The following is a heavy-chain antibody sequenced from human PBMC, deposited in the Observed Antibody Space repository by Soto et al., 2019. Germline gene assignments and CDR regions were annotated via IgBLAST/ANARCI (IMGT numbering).Heavy chain of an antibody. D-gene: IGHD5-18*01. CDR2: IYFGDST. V-gene: IGHV4-61*01. CDR1: GASVSSGSLY. J-gene: IGHJ4*02. CDR3: TTKRGYRSGPPGIFDY. Sequence: SETLSLTCTVSGASVSSGSLYWTWIRQPPGKGLEWIGYIYFGDSTKYNPSLKSRVTISVDTSKNQFSLKLSSVTAEDTAVYYCTTKRGYRSGPPGIFDYWGQGTPVTVSS.